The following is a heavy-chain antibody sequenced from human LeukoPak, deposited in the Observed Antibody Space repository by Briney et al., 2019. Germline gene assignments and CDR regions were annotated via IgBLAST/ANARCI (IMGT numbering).Heavy chain of an antibody. V-gene: IGHV3-64D*09. Sequence: PGVSPRLSCSASGFTFSNYAMHWVRQAPGKGLECISTVSSTGGSTYYADSVKGRFTISRDNSKNTLYLQMSSLRAEDTAVCYCVRDTSYCSGGRCFATYSFDYWGQGTRVTVSS. CDR1: GFTFSNYA. CDR2: VSSTGGST. CDR3: VRDTSYCSGGRCFATYSFDY. J-gene: IGHJ4*02. D-gene: IGHD2-15*01.